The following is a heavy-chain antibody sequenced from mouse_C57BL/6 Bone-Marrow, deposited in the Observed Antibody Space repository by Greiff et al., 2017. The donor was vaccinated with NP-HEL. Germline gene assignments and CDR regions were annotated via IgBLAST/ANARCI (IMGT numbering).Heavy chain of an antibody. CDR3: ARSYGNYCWYFDV. V-gene: IGHV1-82*01. D-gene: IGHD2-1*01. J-gene: IGHJ1*03. CDR1: GYAFSSSW. CDR2: IYPGDGDT. Sequence: VKLMESGPELVKPGASVKISCKASGYAFSSSWMNWVKQRPGKGLEWIGRIYPGDGDTNYNGKFKGKATLTADKSSSTAYMQLSSLTSEDSAVYFCARSYGNYCWYFDVWGTGTTVTVSS.